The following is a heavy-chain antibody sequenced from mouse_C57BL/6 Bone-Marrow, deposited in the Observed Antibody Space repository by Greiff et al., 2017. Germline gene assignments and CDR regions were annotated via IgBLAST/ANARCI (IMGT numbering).Heavy chain of an antibody. CDR2: IYPGSGNT. CDR1: GYSFTSYY. J-gene: IGHJ4*01. Sequence: VQLQQSGPELVKPGASVKISCKASGYSFTSYYIHWVKQRPGQGLEWIGWIYPGSGNTKYNEKFKGKATLTADTSSSTAYMQLSSLTSADSAVYYCARLYYYAMDYWGQGTSVTVSS. V-gene: IGHV1-66*01. CDR3: ARLYYYAMDY.